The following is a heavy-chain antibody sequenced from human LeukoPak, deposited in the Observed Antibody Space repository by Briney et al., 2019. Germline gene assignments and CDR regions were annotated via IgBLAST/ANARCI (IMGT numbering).Heavy chain of an antibody. V-gene: IGHV3-15*05. CDR3: TTDVYYGSGSYYVGY. J-gene: IGHJ4*02. Sequence: GSLRLSCAASGFTFSKAWMSWVRQAPGKGLEWVGRIKSKTDGGTTDYAAPVKGRFSISRDDSKNTLYLQMKSLKTEDTAVYYCTTDVYYGSGSYYVGYWGQGTLVTVSS. CDR1: GFTFSKAW. D-gene: IGHD3-10*01. CDR2: IKSKTDGGTT.